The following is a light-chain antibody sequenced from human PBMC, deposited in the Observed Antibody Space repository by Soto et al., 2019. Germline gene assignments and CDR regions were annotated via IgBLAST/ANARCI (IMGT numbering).Light chain of an antibody. Sequence: QSALTQPASVSGSPGQTITISCTGTSSDVGGYNYVSWYQQHPGKAPKLMIYEVSNRPSGVSNRFSGSKSGNTASLTISGLQAEDEAYYYCSSYTTSSTLYVFGTGTKLTFL. J-gene: IGLJ1*01. V-gene: IGLV2-14*01. CDR1: SSDVGGYNY. CDR2: EVS. CDR3: SSYTTSSTLYV.